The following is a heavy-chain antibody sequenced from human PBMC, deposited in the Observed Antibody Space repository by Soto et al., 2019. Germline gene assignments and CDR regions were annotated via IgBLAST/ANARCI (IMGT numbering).Heavy chain of an antibody. V-gene: IGHV4-34*01. D-gene: IGHD3-9*01. CDR3: ARDYPIRYFDWSQTYYYGMDV. CDR2: INHSGST. CDR1: GGSFSGYY. J-gene: IGHJ6*02. Sequence: ETLSLTCAVYGGSFSGYYWSWIRQPPGKGLEWIGEINHSGSTNYNPSLKSRVTISVDTSKNQFSLKLSSVTAADTAVYYCARDYPIRYFDWSQTYYYGMDVWGQAPTVTVSS.